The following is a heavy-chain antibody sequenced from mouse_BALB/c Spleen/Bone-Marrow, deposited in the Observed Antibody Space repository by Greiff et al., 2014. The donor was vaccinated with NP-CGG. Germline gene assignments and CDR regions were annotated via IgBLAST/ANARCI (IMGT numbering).Heavy chain of an antibody. J-gene: IGHJ2*01. Sequence: DVMLVESGGGLVKLGGSLKLSCAASGFTFSSYYMSWVRQTPEKRLELVAAINSNGGSTYYPDTVKGRFTISRDNARNTLYLQMSSLKSEDTALYYCAGSYYGSTFDYWGQGTTLTVSS. CDR1: GFTFSSYY. D-gene: IGHD1-1*01. V-gene: IGHV5-6-2*01. CDR2: INSNGGST. CDR3: AGSYYGSTFDY.